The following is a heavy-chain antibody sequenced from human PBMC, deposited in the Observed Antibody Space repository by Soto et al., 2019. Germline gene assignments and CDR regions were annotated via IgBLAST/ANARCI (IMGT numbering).Heavy chain of an antibody. D-gene: IGHD2-15*01. CDR3: ARLRRGGYCSGGSCPYYYYMDV. CDR2: IYYSGST. CDR1: GGSISSYY. J-gene: IGHJ6*03. V-gene: IGHV4-59*08. Sequence: PSETLSLTCTVSGGSISSYYWSWIRQPPGKGLEWIGYIYYSGSTNYNPSLKSRVTISVDTSKNQFSLKLSSVTAADTAVYYCARLRRGGYCSGGSCPYYYYMDVWGKGTTVTVSS.